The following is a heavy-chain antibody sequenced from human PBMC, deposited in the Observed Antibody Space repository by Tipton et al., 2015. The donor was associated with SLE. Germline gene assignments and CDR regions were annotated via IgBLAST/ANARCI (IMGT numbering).Heavy chain of an antibody. D-gene: IGHD3-16*02. CDR2: TYYRSKWYN. CDR1: GDSVSSNSAA. J-gene: IGHJ4*02. CDR3: ARGRIPLGDYMWENFRSMWYFDS. Sequence: GLVKPSQTLSLTCAISGDSVSSNSAAWNWIRQSPSRGLEWLGRTYYRSKWYNDYALSVKSRIAINPDTSKNQFSLQLNSVTPEDTAVYYCARGRIPLGDYMWENFRSMWYFDSWGQGTLVTVSS. V-gene: IGHV6-1*01.